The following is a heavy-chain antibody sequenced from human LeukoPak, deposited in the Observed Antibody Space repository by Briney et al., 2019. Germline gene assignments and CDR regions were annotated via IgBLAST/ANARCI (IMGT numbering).Heavy chain of an antibody. CDR3: ARVGPSYYYDSSGYYYFDY. Sequence: SETLSLTCTVSGGSMSSYYWTWIRQPAGKGLEWIGRIYTSGSTNYNPSLKSRVTMSVDTSKNQFSLKLSSVTAADTAVYYCARVGPSYYYDSSGYYYFDYWGQGTLVTVSS. J-gene: IGHJ4*02. CDR2: IYTSGST. CDR1: GGSMSSYY. D-gene: IGHD3-22*01. V-gene: IGHV4-4*07.